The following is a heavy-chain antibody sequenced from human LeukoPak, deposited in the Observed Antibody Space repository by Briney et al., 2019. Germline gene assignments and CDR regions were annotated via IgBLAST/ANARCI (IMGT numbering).Heavy chain of an antibody. V-gene: IGHV3-30*02. CDR3: AKDPTPIYCDSSGYYQYYFDY. CDR2: IRYDGSNE. Sequence: GGSLRLSCAASGFTFSSYGMHWVRQAPGKGLEWVAFIRYDGSNEYYADSVKGRFTISRDNSENTLYLQMHSLRTEDTAVYYCAKDPTPIYCDSSGYYQYYFDYWGQGTLVTVSS. D-gene: IGHD3-22*01. J-gene: IGHJ4*02. CDR1: GFTFSSYG.